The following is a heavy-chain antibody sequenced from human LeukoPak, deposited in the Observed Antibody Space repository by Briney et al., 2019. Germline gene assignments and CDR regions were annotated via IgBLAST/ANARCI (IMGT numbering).Heavy chain of an antibody. CDR2: INPSGGST. CDR1: GYTFTSYY. D-gene: IGHD3-3*01. J-gene: IGHJ4*02. V-gene: IGHV1-46*01. Sequence: ASVKVSCKASGYTFTSYYMHWVRQAPGQGLEWMGIINPSGGSTSYAQKFQGRVTMTRDTSTSTVYMELSSLRSEDTAVYYCARRDYDFWSGYYYYFDYWGQGTLVTVSS. CDR3: ARRDYDFWSGYYYYFDY.